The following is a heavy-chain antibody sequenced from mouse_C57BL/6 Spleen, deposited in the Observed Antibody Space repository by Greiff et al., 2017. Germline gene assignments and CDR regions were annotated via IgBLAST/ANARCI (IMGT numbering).Heavy chain of an antibody. D-gene: IGHD2-4*01. Sequence: QVQLQQPGAELVKPGAPVKVSCKASGYTFTSYWMHWVKQRPGQGLEWFGRIHPSDSDTNYNQKFKGKATLTVDKSSSTAYMQLSSLTSEDSAVYYCAMGPDYSFAYWGQGTLVTVSA. CDR2: IHPSDSDT. J-gene: IGHJ3*01. CDR3: AMGPDYSFAY. CDR1: GYTFTSYW. V-gene: IGHV1-74*01.